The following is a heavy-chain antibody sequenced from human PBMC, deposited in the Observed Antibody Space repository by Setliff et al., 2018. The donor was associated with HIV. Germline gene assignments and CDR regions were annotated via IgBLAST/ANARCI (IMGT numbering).Heavy chain of an antibody. CDR2: IEPSSGGT. Sequence: ASVKVSCKASGYTFTAYYIHWVRQAPGHELQLMGRIEPSSGGTNYIQKFQGRVTITRDTSIYTVYMELTGLTTDDTAVYYCARQDHSSVNTGSLYAFDVWGQGTMVTVSS. CDR3: ARQDHSSVNTGSLYAFDV. D-gene: IGHD2-8*02. CDR1: GYTFTAYY. V-gene: IGHV1-2*06. J-gene: IGHJ3*01.